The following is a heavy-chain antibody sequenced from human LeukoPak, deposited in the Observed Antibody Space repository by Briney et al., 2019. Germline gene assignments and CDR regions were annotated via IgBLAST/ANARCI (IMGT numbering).Heavy chain of an antibody. CDR3: ASSHSSGTPIDY. CDR1: GYAFTSYY. Sequence: ASVKVSCKASGYAFTSYYIHWVRQAPGQGLEWMGIINPSGGSTSYAQKFQGRVTMTRDMSTSTVYMELSSLRSEDTAVYYCASSHSSGTPIDYWGQGTLVTVSS. V-gene: IGHV1-46*01. D-gene: IGHD3-22*01. J-gene: IGHJ4*02. CDR2: INPSGGST.